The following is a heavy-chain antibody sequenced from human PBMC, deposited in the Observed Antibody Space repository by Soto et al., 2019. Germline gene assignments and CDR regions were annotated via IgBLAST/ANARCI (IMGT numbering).Heavy chain of an antibody. CDR3: ARAPPKFGAFSPD. Sequence: GASVKVSCKASGGTFSSYAISWVRQAPGQGLEWMGGIIPIFGTANYAQKFQGRVTITADESTSTAYMELSSLRSEDTAVYYCARAPPKFGAFSPDWGQGTLVTVSS. D-gene: IGHD3-10*01. CDR2: IIPIFGTA. CDR1: GGTFSSYA. V-gene: IGHV1-69*13. J-gene: IGHJ4*02.